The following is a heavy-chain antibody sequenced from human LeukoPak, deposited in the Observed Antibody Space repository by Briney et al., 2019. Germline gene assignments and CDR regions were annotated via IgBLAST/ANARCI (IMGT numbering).Heavy chain of an antibody. Sequence: SETLSPTCTVSGGSISSYYWSWIRQPPGKGLEWIGYIYYSGSTNYNPSLKSRVTISVDTSKNQFSLKLSSVTAADTAVYYCARHKGYYDFGFDPWGQGTLVTVSS. CDR3: ARHKGYYDFGFDP. D-gene: IGHD3-3*01. J-gene: IGHJ5*02. CDR2: IYYSGST. CDR1: GGSISSYY. V-gene: IGHV4-59*08.